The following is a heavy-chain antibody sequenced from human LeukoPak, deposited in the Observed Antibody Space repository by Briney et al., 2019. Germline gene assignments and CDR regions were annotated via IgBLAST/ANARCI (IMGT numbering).Heavy chain of an antibody. CDR2: ISWNSGSI. CDR3: AKSPHYDFWSDYFQH. Sequence: GRSLRLSCAASGFTFDDYAMHWVRQAPGKGLEWVSGISWNSGSIGYADSVKGRFTISRDNAKNSLYLQMNSLRAEDTALYYCAKSPHYDFWSDYFQHWGQGTLVTVSS. D-gene: IGHD3-3*01. J-gene: IGHJ1*01. CDR1: GFTFDDYA. V-gene: IGHV3-9*01.